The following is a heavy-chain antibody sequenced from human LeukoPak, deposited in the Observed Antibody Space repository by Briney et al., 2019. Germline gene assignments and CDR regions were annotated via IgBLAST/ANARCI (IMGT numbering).Heavy chain of an antibody. V-gene: IGHV1-46*01. D-gene: IGHD5-24*01. Sequence: ASVKVSCKTSGYIFTSYNIYWVRQAPGQGLEWMGIINPSGGTTNYAQKFQGRVTMTRDTSTSTVYMDLSSLRSDDTAVYYCARDTRSSYLQYYFDYWGQGTLVTVSS. CDR2: INPSGGTT. CDR1: GYIFTSYN. CDR3: ARDTRSSYLQYYFDY. J-gene: IGHJ4*02.